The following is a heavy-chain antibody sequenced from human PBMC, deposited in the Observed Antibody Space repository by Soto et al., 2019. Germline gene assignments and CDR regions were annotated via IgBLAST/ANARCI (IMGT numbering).Heavy chain of an antibody. CDR3: AREGDYPYYYYGMDV. CDR2: INGYNGNT. D-gene: IGHD4-17*01. Sequence: QVQLVQSGAEVKKPGVSVKVSCKASGYTFTRYGITWVRQARGQGLEWMGWINGYNGNTKYAQKLQGRVTMTTDTSTSTAYMELRSLTSDDTAVYYCAREGDYPYYYYGMDVWGQGTTVTVSS. J-gene: IGHJ6*02. CDR1: GYTFTRYG. V-gene: IGHV1-18*01.